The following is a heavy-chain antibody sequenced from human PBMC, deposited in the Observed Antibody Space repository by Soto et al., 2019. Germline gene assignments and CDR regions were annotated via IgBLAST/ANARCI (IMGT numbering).Heavy chain of an antibody. CDR2: ISGSGGST. J-gene: IGHJ4*02. V-gene: IGHV3-23*01. CDR3: AKKRHWNYVNYFDY. D-gene: IGHD1-7*01. CDR1: GFTFSSYG. Sequence: PGGSLRLSCAASGFTFSSYGMHWVRQAPGKGLEWVSAISGSGGSTYYADSVKGRFTISRDNSKNTLYLQMNSLRAEDTAVYYCAKKRHWNYVNYFDYWGQGTLVTVSS.